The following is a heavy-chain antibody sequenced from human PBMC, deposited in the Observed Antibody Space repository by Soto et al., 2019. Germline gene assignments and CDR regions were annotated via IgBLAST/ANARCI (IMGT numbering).Heavy chain of an antibody. CDR2: IIPIFGTA. J-gene: IGHJ4*02. CDR1: GGTFSSYA. V-gene: IGHV1-69*01. Sequence: QVQLVQSGAEVKKPGSSVKVSCKASGGTFSSYAISWVRQAPGQGLEWMGGIIPIFGTANYAQKFQARVTITADESTSTAYMELSSLRSEDTAVYYCAREKTEVGYCTNGVCYTFDYWGQGTLVTVSS. CDR3: AREKTEVGYCTNGVCYTFDY. D-gene: IGHD2-8*01.